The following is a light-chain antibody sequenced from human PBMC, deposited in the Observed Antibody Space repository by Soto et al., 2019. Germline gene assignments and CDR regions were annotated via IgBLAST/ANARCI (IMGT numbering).Light chain of an antibody. CDR2: GNS. CDR1: SSNIGAVYD. J-gene: IGLJ3*02. V-gene: IGLV1-40*01. Sequence: QPVLTQPPSVSGAPGQRVTISCTGSSSNIGAVYDVHWYQQLPGTAPKLLIYGNSNRPSGVPDRFSGSKSGTSASLAITGLQAEDEADYYCQSYDYSLSGVVFGGGTKLTVL. CDR3: QSYDYSLSGVV.